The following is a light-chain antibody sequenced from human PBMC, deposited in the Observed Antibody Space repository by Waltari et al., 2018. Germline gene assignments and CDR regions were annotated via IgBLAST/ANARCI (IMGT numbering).Light chain of an antibody. CDR3: QQRSGWPYT. J-gene: IGKJ2*01. CDR2: DAS. V-gene: IGKV3-11*01. CDR1: QSVSRY. Sequence: EIVLTQSPATLSLSQGEGATLSCRASQSVSRYLAWYQQKPGQAPRLLIYDASNRATGIPARFSASGSGTDFTLTLSSLEPEDFAVYYCQQRSGWPYTFGQGTKLEIK.